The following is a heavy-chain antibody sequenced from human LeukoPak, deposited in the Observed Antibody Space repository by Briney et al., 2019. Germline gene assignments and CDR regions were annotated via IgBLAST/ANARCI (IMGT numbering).Heavy chain of an antibody. Sequence: PGGSLRLSCAASGFTFSSYGMHWVRQAPGKGLEWVAFIRYDGSNKYYADSVKGRFTISRDNSKNTLYLQMNSLRAEDTAVYYCAKKDSSSWSIDYWGQGTLVTVSS. J-gene: IGHJ4*02. CDR2: IRYDGSNK. CDR1: GFTFSSYG. CDR3: AKKDSSSWSIDY. V-gene: IGHV3-30*02. D-gene: IGHD6-13*01.